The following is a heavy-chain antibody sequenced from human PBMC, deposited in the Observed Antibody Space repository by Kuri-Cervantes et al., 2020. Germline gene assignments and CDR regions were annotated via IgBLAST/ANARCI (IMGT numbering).Heavy chain of an antibody. CDR2: SYSGGST. Sequence: SETLSLTCTVSGDSMSSYYWSWIRQPPGKGLEWIGYSYSGGSTNYNSSLQSRLTISVDTSKRQFSLRLSSMTAADTAVYYCARAAGGNPNDYWGQGTLVTVSS. CDR1: GDSMSSYY. V-gene: IGHV4-59*01. D-gene: IGHD3-16*01. J-gene: IGHJ4*02. CDR3: ARAAGGNPNDY.